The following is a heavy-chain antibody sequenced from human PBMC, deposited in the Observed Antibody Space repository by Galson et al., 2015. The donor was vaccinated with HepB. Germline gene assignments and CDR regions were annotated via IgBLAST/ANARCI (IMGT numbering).Heavy chain of an antibody. Sequence: SLRLSCAVSGFTFSSYTMGWVRQAPEMGLEWVSDINNSGGRTYYADSVQGRFTISRDNSKNTLYLQMNSLRAEDTATYYCAKAGGMSWYANWGQGTLVIVSS. CDR2: INNSGGRT. CDR1: GFTFSSYT. J-gene: IGHJ4*02. CDR3: AKAGGMSWYAN. D-gene: IGHD6-13*01. V-gene: IGHV3-23*01.